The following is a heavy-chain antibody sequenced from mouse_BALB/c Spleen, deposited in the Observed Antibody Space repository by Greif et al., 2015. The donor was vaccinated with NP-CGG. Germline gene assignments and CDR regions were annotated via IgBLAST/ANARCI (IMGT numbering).Heavy chain of an antibody. D-gene: IGHD1-1*01. Sequence: QVQLQQSGAELAKPGASVKMSCKASGYTFTSYWMHWVKQRPGQGLEWIGYINPSTGYTEYNQKFKDKATLTADKSSSTAYMQLSSLTSEDSAVYYCARSDGSSTFAYWGQGTLVTVSA. CDR3: ARSDGSSTFAY. CDR1: GYTFTSYW. J-gene: IGHJ3*01. CDR2: INPSTGYT. V-gene: IGHV1-7*01.